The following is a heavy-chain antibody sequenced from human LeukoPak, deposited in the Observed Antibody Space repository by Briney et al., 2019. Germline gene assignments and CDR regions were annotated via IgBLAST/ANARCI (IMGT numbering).Heavy chain of an antibody. Sequence: SETLSLTCAVYGGSFSGYYWSWIRQPPGKGLEWIGEINHSGSTNYNPSLKSRVTISVDMSKNQFSLKLSSVTAADTAVYYCARGRRIRLGELSLRYWGQGTLVTVSS. J-gene: IGHJ4*02. CDR3: ARGRRIRLGELSLRY. V-gene: IGHV4-34*01. CDR1: GGSFSGYY. CDR2: INHSGST. D-gene: IGHD3-16*02.